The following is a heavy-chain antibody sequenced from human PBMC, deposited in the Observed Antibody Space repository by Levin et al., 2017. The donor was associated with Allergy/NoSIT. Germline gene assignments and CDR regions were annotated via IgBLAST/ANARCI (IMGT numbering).Heavy chain of an antibody. D-gene: IGHD2-2*01. J-gene: IGHJ4*02. CDR1: GFTFSSYG. CDR3: ARDISYCSSTSCPTYFDY. CDR2: IWYDGSNK. Sequence: GGSLRLSCAASGFTFSSYGMHWVRQAPGKGLEWVAVIWYDGSNKYYADSVKGRFTISRDNSKNTLYLQMNSLRAEDTAVYYCARDISYCSSTSCPTYFDYWGQGTLVTVSS. V-gene: IGHV3-33*01.